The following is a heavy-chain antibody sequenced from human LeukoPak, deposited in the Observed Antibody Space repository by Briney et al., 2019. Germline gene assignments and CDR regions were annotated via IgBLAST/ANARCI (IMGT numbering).Heavy chain of an antibody. CDR1: GYTFTVYY. Sequence: ASVKVSCKASGYTFTVYYVHWVRQAPGQGLEWMGWLNPNSGGTNYAQKSQGRVTMTRDTSISTAYVELSSLTSDDTAVYYCARVGGYCTTTSCSYGMDVWGQGTTVTVSS. J-gene: IGHJ6*02. V-gene: IGHV1-2*02. CDR3: ARVGGYCTTTSCSYGMDV. D-gene: IGHD2-2*01. CDR2: LNPNSGGT.